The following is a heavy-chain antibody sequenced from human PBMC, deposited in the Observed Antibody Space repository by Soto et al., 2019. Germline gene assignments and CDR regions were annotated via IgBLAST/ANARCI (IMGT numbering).Heavy chain of an antibody. V-gene: IGHV1-2*02. J-gene: IGHJ4*02. CDR2: IYPNSGDT. Sequence: GASVKVSCKASRYTFTGYYLYWVPQAPGQGLECMGWIYPNSGDTNSAQKFQGRVTMTWGRSSNTAYMELSRLRSDDTAVYYCARDGDSEMVVFDSCGQGTLVTVYS. CDR1: RYTFTGYY. D-gene: IGHD3-22*01. CDR3: ARDGDSEMVVFDS.